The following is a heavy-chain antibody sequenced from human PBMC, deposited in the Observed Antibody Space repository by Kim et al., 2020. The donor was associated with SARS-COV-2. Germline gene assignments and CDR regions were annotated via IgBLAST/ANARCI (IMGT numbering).Heavy chain of an antibody. CDR1: SASFSDNY. CDR2: IHHTGTT. CDR3: VSKRADSSGFIDS. D-gene: IGHD3-22*01. J-gene: IGHJ4*02. V-gene: IGHV4-59*03. Sequence: SETLSLTCSVASASFSDNYWSWIRQPPGRGLEWIGYIHHTGTTNYNPSLKSRVAISVDSSKNQFSLNLNSMTTADTAVYYCVSKRADSSGFIDSWGQGTLVTVSS.